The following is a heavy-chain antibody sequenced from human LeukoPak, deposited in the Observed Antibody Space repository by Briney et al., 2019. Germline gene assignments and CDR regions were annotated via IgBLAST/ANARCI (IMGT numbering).Heavy chain of an antibody. CDR2: ISYDGSNK. CDR1: GFTFSSYS. CDR3: ARDAVGYCSGGSCYPRDY. J-gene: IGHJ4*02. D-gene: IGHD2-15*01. Sequence: QSGGSLRLSCAASGFTFSSYSMHWVRQAPGKGLEWVAVISYDGSNKYYADSVKGLFTISRDNSKKTLYLQMNSLRAEDTAVYYCARDAVGYCSGGSCYPRDYWGQGTLVTVSS. V-gene: IGHV3-30*04.